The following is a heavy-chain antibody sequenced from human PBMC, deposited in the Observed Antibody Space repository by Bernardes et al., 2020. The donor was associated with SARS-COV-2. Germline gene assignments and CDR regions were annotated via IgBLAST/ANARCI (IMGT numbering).Heavy chain of an antibody. CDR3: ARDRDFWSGYYDGGMDV. V-gene: IGHV4-59*01. D-gene: IGHD3-3*01. Sequence: SETLSLTCTVSGGSISSYYWSWIRQPPGKGLEWIGYIYYSGSTNYNPSLKSRVTISVDTSKNQFSLKLSSVTAADTAVYYCARDRDFWSGYYDGGMDVWGQGTTVTVSS. J-gene: IGHJ6*02. CDR1: GGSISSYY. CDR2: IYYSGST.